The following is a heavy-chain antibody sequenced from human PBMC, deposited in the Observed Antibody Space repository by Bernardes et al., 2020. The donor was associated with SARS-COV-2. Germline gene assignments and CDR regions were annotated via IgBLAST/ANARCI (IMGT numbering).Heavy chain of an antibody. V-gene: IGHV4-34*01. D-gene: IGHD3-10*01. CDR1: GGSFSGYY. J-gene: IGHJ4*02. Sequence: SETLSLTCAVYGGSFSGYYWSWIRQPPGKGLEWIGEINHSGSTNYNPSLKSRVTISVDTSKNQFSLKLSSVTAADTAVYYCARGGYYYGSGSYYEGTLFDYWGQGTLVTVSS. CDR3: ARGGYYYGSGSYYEGTLFDY. CDR2: INHSGST.